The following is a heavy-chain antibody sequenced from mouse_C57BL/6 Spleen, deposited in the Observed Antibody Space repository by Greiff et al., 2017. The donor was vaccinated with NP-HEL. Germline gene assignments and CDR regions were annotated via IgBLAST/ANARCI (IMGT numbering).Heavy chain of an antibody. CDR2: IRSKSNNYAT. CDR3: GRGAPFDY. D-gene: IGHD6-1*01. J-gene: IGHJ2*01. V-gene: IGHV10-1*01. Sequence: EVQLVESGGGLVQPKGSLKLSCAASGFSFNTYAMNWVRQAPGKGLEWVARIRSKSNNYATYYADSVKDRFTISRDDSASMLYLQMKHLKTEESAMYYCGRGAPFDYWGQGTTLTVSS. CDR1: GFSFNTYA.